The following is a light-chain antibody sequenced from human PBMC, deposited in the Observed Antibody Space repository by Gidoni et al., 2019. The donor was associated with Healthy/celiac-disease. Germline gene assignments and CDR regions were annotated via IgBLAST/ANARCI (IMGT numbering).Light chain of an antibody. Sequence: EIVLTQSPATLSLSPGERATLSCRASQSVSSYLAWYQQTPGQAPRLILYDASNTATGIPARFSGSLSETDFTLTSSSLEPEDFAVYYCQQRSNWPPLTFGGGTKVEIK. CDR3: QQRSNWPPLT. CDR1: QSVSSY. CDR2: DAS. V-gene: IGKV3-11*01. J-gene: IGKJ4*01.